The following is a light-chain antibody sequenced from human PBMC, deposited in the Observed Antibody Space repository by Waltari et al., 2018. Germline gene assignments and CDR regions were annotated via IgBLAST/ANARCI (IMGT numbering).Light chain of an antibody. CDR1: SSDIGGYDY. V-gene: IGLV2-8*01. Sequence: QSALTQPPSASGSPGQSVTISCTGTSSDIGGYDYVSWYQQHPGNAPKLILYDVTKRPSGVPKRFACSKSGNTASLPVSGLQADDEADYYCSSYSGSNSLLFGGGTKLTV. J-gene: IGLJ2*01. CDR2: DVT. CDR3: SSYSGSNSLL.